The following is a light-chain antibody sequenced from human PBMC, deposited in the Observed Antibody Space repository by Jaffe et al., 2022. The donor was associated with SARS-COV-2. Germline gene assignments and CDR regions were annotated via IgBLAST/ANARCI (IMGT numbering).Light chain of an antibody. CDR2: SVG. V-gene: IGKV1-39*01. J-gene: IGKJ1*01. Sequence: DIQMTQSPSSLPASVGDTVTITCRAAQYIGTYLSWYQQKPGKAPRLLLYSVGKLQTGTPSRFSGVGSGTDFALTISSLQPEDFATYFCQQSHTGWTFGQGTKVDIK. CDR3: QQSHTGWT. CDR1: QYIGTY.